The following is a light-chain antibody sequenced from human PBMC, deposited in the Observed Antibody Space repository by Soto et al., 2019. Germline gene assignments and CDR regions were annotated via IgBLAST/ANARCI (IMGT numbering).Light chain of an antibody. CDR2: ASY. CDR3: QHSYITPRYT. Sequence: DIQITQSPSSLSASVGDRVTITCRASQSISSHLNWYQHKPGRPPRLLLFASYILEGGVPARFSGSGSDTYFPLTIDSLQPEDVATYYCQHSYITPRYTFGQGTKVEI. J-gene: IGKJ2*01. CDR1: QSISSH. V-gene: IGKV1-39*01.